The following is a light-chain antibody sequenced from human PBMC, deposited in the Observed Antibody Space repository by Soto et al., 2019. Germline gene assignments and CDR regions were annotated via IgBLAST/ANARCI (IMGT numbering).Light chain of an antibody. Sequence: DMQMTQSPSTLSASVGDRVTITCRASQGISSYLAWYQQKPGKAPKLPIYAASTLQSGVPSRFSGSGSGTDFTLTISSLQPEDSATYYCHQLNSYPLTFGGGTKV. CDR2: AAS. V-gene: IGKV1-9*01. CDR3: HQLNSYPLT. CDR1: QGISSY. J-gene: IGKJ4*01.